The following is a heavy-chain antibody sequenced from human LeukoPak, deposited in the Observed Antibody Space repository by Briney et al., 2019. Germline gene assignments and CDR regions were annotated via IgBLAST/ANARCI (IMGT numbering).Heavy chain of an antibody. Sequence: PGGSLRLSCAASGFTFSSYEMNWVRQAPGKGLEWVSSISSSSSYIYYADSVKGRFTISRDNAKNSLYLQMNSLRAEDTAVYYCARGKNSRWFDPWGQGTLVTVSS. V-gene: IGHV3-21*01. CDR1: GFTFSSYE. CDR2: ISSSSSYI. CDR3: ARGKNSRWFDP. J-gene: IGHJ5*02.